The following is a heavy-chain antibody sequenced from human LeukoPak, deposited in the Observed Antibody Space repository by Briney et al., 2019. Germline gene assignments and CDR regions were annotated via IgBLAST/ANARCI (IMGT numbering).Heavy chain of an antibody. CDR2: IYHSGST. Sequence: SETLSLTCAVSGGSISSSNWWSWVRQPPGKGLEWIGEIYHSGSTNYNPSLKSRVTISVDKSKNQFSLKLSSVTAADTAVYYCARRTRKYYYDSSGSPPFDPWGQGTLVTVSS. CDR3: ARRTRKYYYDSSGSPPFDP. CDR1: GGSISSSNW. D-gene: IGHD3-22*01. V-gene: IGHV4-4*02. J-gene: IGHJ5*02.